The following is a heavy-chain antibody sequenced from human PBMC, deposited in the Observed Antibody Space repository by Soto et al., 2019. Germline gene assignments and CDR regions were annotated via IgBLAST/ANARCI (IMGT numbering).Heavy chain of an antibody. J-gene: IGHJ5*02. CDR3: CRAMVVTQTWVDP. CDR1: GGSISSGDYY. CDR2: IYYSGTT. D-gene: IGHD2-21*02. Sequence: QVQLQESGPGLVKPSQTLSLTFTVSGGSISSGDYYWSWIRQPPGKGLEWIGYIYYSGTTYYNPSLTGRVTISVDTSKNQFCLKLSSVTAADTAVYYCCRAMVVTQTWVDPWGQGTLVSVSS. V-gene: IGHV4-30-4*01.